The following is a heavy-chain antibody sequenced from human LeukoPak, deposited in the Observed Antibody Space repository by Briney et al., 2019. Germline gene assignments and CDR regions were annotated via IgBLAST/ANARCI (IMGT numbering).Heavy chain of an antibody. CDR1: GGSISSYY. CDR2: IYYSGST. CDR3: ARVPYYYGMDV. V-gene: IGHV4-59*01. J-gene: IGHJ6*02. Sequence: SENLSLTCTVSGGSISSYYWSWIRQPPGKGLEWIGYIYYSGSTNYNPSLKSRVTISVDTSKNQFSLKLSSVTAADTAVYYCARVPYYYGMDVWGQGTTVTVSS.